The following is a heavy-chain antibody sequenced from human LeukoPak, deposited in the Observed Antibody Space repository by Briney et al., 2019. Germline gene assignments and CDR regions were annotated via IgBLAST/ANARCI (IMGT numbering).Heavy chain of an antibody. D-gene: IGHD3-22*01. CDR2: ISSSSSTI. J-gene: IGHJ4*02. V-gene: IGHV3-48*04. CDR3: AREIHSSGYYYYFDY. CDR1: GFTFSSYS. Sequence: PGGSLRLSCAASGFTFSSYSMNWVRQAPGKGLEWVSYISSSSSTIYYADSVKGRFTISRDNAKNSLYLQMNSLRAEDTAVYYCAREIHSSGYYYYFDYWGQGTLVTVSS.